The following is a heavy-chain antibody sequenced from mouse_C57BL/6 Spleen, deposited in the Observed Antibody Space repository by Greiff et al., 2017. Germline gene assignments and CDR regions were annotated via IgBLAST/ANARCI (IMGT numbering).Heavy chain of an antibody. J-gene: IGHJ4*01. V-gene: IGHV5-4*01. CDR3: AREGDYGSSGYYAMDY. D-gene: IGHD1-1*01. Sequence: EVQGVESGGGLVKPGGSLKLSCAASGFTFSSYAMSWVRQTPEKRLEWVATISDGGSYTYYPDNVKGRFTISRDNAKNNLYLQMSHLKSEDTAMYYCAREGDYGSSGYYAMDYWGQGTSVTVSS. CDR1: GFTFSSYA. CDR2: ISDGGSYT.